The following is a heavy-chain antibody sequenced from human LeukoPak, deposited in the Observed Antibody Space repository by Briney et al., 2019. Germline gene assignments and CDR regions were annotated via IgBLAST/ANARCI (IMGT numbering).Heavy chain of an antibody. J-gene: IGHJ4*02. CDR3: VEGDDYSDFDY. D-gene: IGHD4-11*01. CDR1: GFTFNIYV. Sequence: GGSLRLSCVASGFTFNIYVMSWVRQAPGKGLEWVSGISGSGSTHYADSVKGRFTISRDNSENTLYLQMNSLRAEDTAVYYCVEGDDYSDFDYWGQGTLVTVSS. CDR2: ISGSGST. V-gene: IGHV3-23*01.